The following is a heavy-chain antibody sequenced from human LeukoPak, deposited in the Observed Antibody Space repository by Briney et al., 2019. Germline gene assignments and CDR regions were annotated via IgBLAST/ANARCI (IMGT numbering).Heavy chain of an antibody. D-gene: IGHD4-23*01. CDR3: AEDGGPYGGIRGYFDY. Sequence: GGSLRLSXAASGFTFDDYAMHWVRQTPGKGLEWLSGISWNSGSIDYADSVKGRFTISRDNAKKFLFLQMNSLRVEDMALYYCAEDGGPYGGIRGYFDYWGQGTLVTASS. CDR2: ISWNSGSI. CDR1: GFTFDDYA. J-gene: IGHJ4*02. V-gene: IGHV3-9*03.